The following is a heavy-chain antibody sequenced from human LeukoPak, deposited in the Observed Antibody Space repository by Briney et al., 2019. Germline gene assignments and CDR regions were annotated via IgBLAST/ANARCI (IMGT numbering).Heavy chain of an antibody. J-gene: IGHJ3*02. CDR3: ARDNSSSWRAFGI. CDR2: IYSGGST. V-gene: IGHV3-53*01. D-gene: IGHD6-13*01. Sequence: GGSLRLSCAASGFTVSSNYMSWVRQAPGKGLEWVSVIYSGGSTYYADSVKGRFTISRDNTKNTLYLQMNSLRAEDTAVYYWARDNSSSWRAFGIWGQGTMVTVSS. CDR1: GFTVSSNY.